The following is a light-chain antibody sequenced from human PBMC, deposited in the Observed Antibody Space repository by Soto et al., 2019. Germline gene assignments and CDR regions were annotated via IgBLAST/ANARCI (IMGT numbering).Light chain of an antibody. CDR2: GAS. Sequence: EIVTTQSPATLSVSPGERATLSCRASQSVSSNLAWYQQKPGQAPRLLIYGASNRATGTPDRFSGSGSGTDFTLTISRLEPEDFAVYYCQQRSNWPPITFGQGTRLEIK. J-gene: IGKJ5*01. CDR1: QSVSSN. V-gene: IGKV3D-20*02. CDR3: QQRSNWPPIT.